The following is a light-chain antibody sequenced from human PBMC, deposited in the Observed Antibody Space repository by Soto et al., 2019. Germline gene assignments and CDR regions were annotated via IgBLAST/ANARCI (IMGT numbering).Light chain of an antibody. CDR3: CSYTSSSTPWV. Sequence: QSVLTQPASVSGSPGQSITISCTGTSSDVGGYNYVSWYQQHPGKAPKLIIYDVSDRPSGISSRFSASKSGNTASLTISGLQAEDEADCYCCSYTSSSTPWVFGTGTKVTVL. V-gene: IGLV2-14*03. CDR1: SSDVGGYNY. CDR2: DVS. J-gene: IGLJ1*01.